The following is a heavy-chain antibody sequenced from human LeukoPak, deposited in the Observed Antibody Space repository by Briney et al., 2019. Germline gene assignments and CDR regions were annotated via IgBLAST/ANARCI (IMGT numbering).Heavy chain of an antibody. Sequence: SETLSLTCTVSGGSISSYYWSWIRQPPGKGLEWIGYIYYSGSTNYNPSLKSRVTISLDTSKNLFSLELSSVTAADTAVYYCARNLGGSSWVFDYWGQGTLVTVSS. V-gene: IGHV4-59*12. CDR2: IYYSGST. J-gene: IGHJ4*02. CDR1: GGSISSYY. D-gene: IGHD6-13*01. CDR3: ARNLGGSSWVFDY.